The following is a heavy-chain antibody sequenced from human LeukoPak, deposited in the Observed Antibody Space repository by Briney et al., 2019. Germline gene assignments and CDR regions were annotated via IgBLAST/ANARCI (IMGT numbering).Heavy chain of an antibody. D-gene: IGHD2-21*01. V-gene: IGHV3-23*01. J-gene: IGHJ4*02. CDR2: ISGSGGST. CDR1: GFTFSSYA. CDR3: AKDLRVVVIATPDY. Sequence: GGSLRLSCAASGFTFSSYAMSWVRQAPGKGLEWVSAISGSGGSTYYADSVKGRFTISRDNSKNTLYLQMNSLRAEDTAVYYCAKDLRVVVIATPDYWGQGTLVTVSS.